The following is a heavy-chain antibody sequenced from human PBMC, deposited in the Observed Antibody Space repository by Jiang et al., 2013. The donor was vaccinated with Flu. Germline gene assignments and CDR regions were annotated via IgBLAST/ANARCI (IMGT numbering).Heavy chain of an antibody. CDR3: ARFMDGYNSYFDY. Sequence: QLVESGGGLVQPGGSLRLSCAASGFTVSSNYMSWVRQAPGKGLEWVSIIYSGGSTYYADSVKGRFTISRDNSKNTLYLQMNSLRAEDTAVYYCARFMDGYNSYFDYWGQGTLVTVSS. CDR2: IYSGGST. J-gene: IGHJ4*02. V-gene: IGHV3-66*01. D-gene: IGHD5-24*01. CDR1: GFTVSSNY.